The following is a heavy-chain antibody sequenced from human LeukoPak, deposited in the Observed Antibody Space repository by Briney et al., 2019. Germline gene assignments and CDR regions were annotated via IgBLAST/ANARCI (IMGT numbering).Heavy chain of an antibody. J-gene: IGHJ6*03. D-gene: IGHD6-6*01. CDR1: GYSFTSYW. CDR3: ARHALSGSSSSKYYYYYMDV. Sequence: GESLKISCKGSGYSFTSYWIGWVRQMPGKGLEWMGIIYPGDSDTRYSPSFQGQVTISADKSISTAYLQWSSLKASDTAMYYCARHALSGSSSSKYYYYYMDVWGKGTTVTVSS. CDR2: IYPGDSDT. V-gene: IGHV5-51*01.